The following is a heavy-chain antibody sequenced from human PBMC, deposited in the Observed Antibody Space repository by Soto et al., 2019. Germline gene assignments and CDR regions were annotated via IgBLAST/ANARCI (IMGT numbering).Heavy chain of an antibody. Sequence: GGSLRLSCAASGFTFSDYYMSWIRQAPGKGLEWVSYISSSGASIYYADSVKGRFTISRDNAENSLSLQMNSLRAEDTAVYYCVRGGWSSSGGIAASWGQGTLVTVS. V-gene: IGHV3-11*01. CDR1: GFTFSDYY. CDR3: VRGGWSSSGGIAAS. CDR2: ISSSGASI. J-gene: IGHJ5*02. D-gene: IGHD6-13*01.